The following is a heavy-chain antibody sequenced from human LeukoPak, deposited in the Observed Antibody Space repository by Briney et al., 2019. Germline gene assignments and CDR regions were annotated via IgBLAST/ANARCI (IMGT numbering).Heavy chain of an antibody. CDR1: GYTFTGYY. D-gene: IGHD3-22*01. CDR3: ARAYDSSGYYVQPWYFDY. Sequence: GASVKVSCKASGYTFTGYYMHWVRQAPGQGLEWMGWINPNSGGTNYAQKFQGRVTMTRDTSISTAYMELSRLRSDDTAVYYCARAYDSSGYYVQPWYFDYWGQGTLVTVSS. V-gene: IGHV1-2*02. J-gene: IGHJ4*02. CDR2: INPNSGGT.